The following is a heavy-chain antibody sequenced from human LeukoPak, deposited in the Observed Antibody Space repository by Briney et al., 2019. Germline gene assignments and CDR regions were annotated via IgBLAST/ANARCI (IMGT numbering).Heavy chain of an antibody. D-gene: IGHD2-15*01. CDR1: GYSFTSYW. J-gene: IGHJ5*02. Sequence: GESLKITCKGSGYSFTSYWIGWVRQMPGKGLEWMGIIYPGDSDTRYSPSFQGQVTISADKSISTAYLQWSSLKTSDTAMYYCARSQAARVNNWFDPWGQGTLVTVSS. CDR3: ARSQAARVNNWFDP. V-gene: IGHV5-51*01. CDR2: IYPGDSDT.